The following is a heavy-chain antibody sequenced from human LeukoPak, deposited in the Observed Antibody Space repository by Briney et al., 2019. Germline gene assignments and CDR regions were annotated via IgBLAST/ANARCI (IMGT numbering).Heavy chain of an antibody. V-gene: IGHV1-8*01. D-gene: IGHD4-23*01. CDR3: ARVGPDGGNLGY. J-gene: IGHJ4*02. CDR1: GYTFTSYD. CDR2: MNPNSGNT. Sequence: ASVTVSCKASGYTFTSYDINWVRQATGQGLEWMGWMNPNSGNTGYAQKFQGRVTMTRNTSISTAYMELSSLRSEDTAVYYCARVGPDGGNLGYWGQGTLVTVSS.